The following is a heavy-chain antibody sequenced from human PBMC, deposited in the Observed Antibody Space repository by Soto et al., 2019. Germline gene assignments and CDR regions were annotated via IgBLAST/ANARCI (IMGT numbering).Heavy chain of an antibody. CDR1: GGSFSGYY. Sequence: PSETLSLTCAVYGGSFSGYYWSWIRQPPGKGLEWIGEINHSGSTNYNPSLKSRVTISVDTSKNQFSLKLSSVTAADTAVYYCARGTIAARDREDGLVDYWGQGTLVTVSS. CDR3: ARGTIAARDREDGLVDY. J-gene: IGHJ4*02. D-gene: IGHD6-6*01. CDR2: INHSGST. V-gene: IGHV4-34*01.